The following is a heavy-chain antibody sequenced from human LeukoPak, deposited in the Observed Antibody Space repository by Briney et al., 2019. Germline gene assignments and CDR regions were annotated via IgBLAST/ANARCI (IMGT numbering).Heavy chain of an antibody. CDR2: IYPDDSDT. V-gene: IGHV5-51*01. D-gene: IGHD2-8*01. CDR3: ARHGHRINGVCYSNYYYHMDL. CDR1: GYSFTSYW. J-gene: IGHJ6*03. Sequence: GESLKISCKGSGYSFTSYWIGWVRQMPGKGLEWMGIIYPDDSDTRYSPSFEGQITISVDKSISTAYLQWSSLKASDTAMYYCARHGHRINGVCYSNYYYHMDLWGKGTTVTVSS.